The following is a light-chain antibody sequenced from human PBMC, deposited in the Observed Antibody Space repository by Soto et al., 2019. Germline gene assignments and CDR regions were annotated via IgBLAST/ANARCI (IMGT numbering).Light chain of an antibody. Sequence: DIQMTQSPSTLSASLGDRVTITCRASQTIRSWLAWYQQMPGKAPKLLIYKASSLESGVPSRFSGSGSGTEFTLTIITLQPDDYATYYCQQYESYPLTFGGGTKVEIK. V-gene: IGKV1-5*03. CDR1: QTIRSW. J-gene: IGKJ4*01. CDR2: KAS. CDR3: QQYESYPLT.